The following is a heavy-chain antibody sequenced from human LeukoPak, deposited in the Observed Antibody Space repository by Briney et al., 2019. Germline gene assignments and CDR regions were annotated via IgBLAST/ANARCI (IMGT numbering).Heavy chain of an antibody. CDR2: STPNSGGT. D-gene: IGHD2-2*02. CDR1: GYSLTGNY. J-gene: IGHJ5*02. Sequence: ASVKVSCRASGYSLTGNYMLWVRQAPGQGLEWMGGSTPNSGGTSYAQKFQGRVSMTRDTSISTAYIALSRLRSDDTAVYYCARDRRAAINWFDPWGQGTLVTVSS. V-gene: IGHV1-2*02. CDR3: ARDRRAAINWFDP.